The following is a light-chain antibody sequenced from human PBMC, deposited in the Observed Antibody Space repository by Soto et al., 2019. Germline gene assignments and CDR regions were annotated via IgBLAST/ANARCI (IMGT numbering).Light chain of an antibody. CDR2: GAS. CDR3: QQYGSSSWT. J-gene: IGKJ1*01. V-gene: IGKV3-20*01. CDR1: RTVGNN. Sequence: HSPATRWLSSGERATLSSRASRTVGNNLAWYQQKPGQAPRLLIYGASSMASGIPDRFSGSGSGTDFTLTISSLEPEDFAVYYCQQYGSSSWTFGQGTKVDIK.